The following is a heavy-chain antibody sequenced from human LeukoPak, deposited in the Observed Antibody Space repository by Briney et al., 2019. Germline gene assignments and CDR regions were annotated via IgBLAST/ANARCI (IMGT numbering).Heavy chain of an antibody. Sequence: GGSLRLSCAVSGFTFSDFWMSWVRQAPGKGLEWVANIKQDGSQTYFVDSVKGRFTISRDNTKNSLYLQMNSLRVEDTAVYYCARTRFASGRALDYWGQGTLVTVSS. CDR1: GFTFSDFW. V-gene: IGHV3-7*01. J-gene: IGHJ4*02. CDR3: ARTRFASGRALDY. D-gene: IGHD3-10*01. CDR2: IKQDGSQT.